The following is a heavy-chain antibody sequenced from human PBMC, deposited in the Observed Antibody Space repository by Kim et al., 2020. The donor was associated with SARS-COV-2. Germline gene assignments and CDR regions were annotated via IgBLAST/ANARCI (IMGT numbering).Heavy chain of an antibody. V-gene: IGHV1-69*13. CDR1: GGTFSSYA. CDR2: IIPIFGTA. D-gene: IGHD3-22*01. J-gene: IGHJ3*02. Sequence: SVKVSCKASGGTFSSYAISWVRQAPGQGLEWMGGIIPIFGTANYAQKFQGRVTITADESTSTAYMELSSLRSEDTAVYYCAASYYYDSSGYYYTDAFDIWGQGTMVTVSS. CDR3: AASYYYDSSGYYYTDAFDI.